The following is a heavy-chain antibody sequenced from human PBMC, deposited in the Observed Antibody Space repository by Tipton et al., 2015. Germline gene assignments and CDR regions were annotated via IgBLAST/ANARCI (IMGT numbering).Heavy chain of an antibody. J-gene: IGHJ6*02. V-gene: IGHV1-46*01. CDR1: GDTFRSQS. CDR3: ARETAARPFYYYGMDV. Sequence: QSGAEVKKPGSSVKVSCKASGDTFRSQSITWVRQAPGQGLEWMGTINPSGGSTSYAQKFQGRVTMTRDTSTSTVYMELSSLRSEDTAVYYCARETAARPFYYYGMDVWGQGTTVTVSS. CDR2: INPSGGST. D-gene: IGHD6-6*01.